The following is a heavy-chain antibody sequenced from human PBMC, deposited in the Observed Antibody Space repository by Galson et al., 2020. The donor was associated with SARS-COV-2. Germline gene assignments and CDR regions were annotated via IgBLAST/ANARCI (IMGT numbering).Heavy chain of an antibody. D-gene: IGHD6-13*01. Sequence: ASVKVSCKASGYTFTGYYMHWVRQAPGQGLEWMGWINPNSGGTNYAQKFQGRVTMTRDTSISTAYMELSSLRSDDTAVYYCARDREKSAASTFDYWGQGTLVTVSS. CDR3: ARDREKSAASTFDY. V-gene: IGHV1-2*02. CDR1: GYTFTGYY. J-gene: IGHJ4*02. CDR2: INPNSGGT.